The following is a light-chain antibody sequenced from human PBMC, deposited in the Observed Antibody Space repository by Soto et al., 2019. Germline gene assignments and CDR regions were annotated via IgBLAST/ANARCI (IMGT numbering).Light chain of an antibody. CDR2: GAS. J-gene: IGKJ1*01. CDR1: QSVSSK. V-gene: IGKV3-15*01. CDR3: LQDINYPWT. Sequence: EIVMTQSPATLSVSPVERATLSCRASQSVSSKLVWYQQKPGQAPRLLIYGASTRATGIPARFSGSGSGTEFTLAISSLQPEDSATYYCLQDINYPWTFGQGTKVDIK.